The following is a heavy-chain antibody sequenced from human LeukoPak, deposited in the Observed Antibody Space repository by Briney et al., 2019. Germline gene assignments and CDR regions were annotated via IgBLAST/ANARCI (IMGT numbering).Heavy chain of an antibody. Sequence: SETLSLTCTVSGGSISGYYWNWIRQPPGKGLEWIGYIYYGESTNYNPSLKSLVTISVDTSKNQFSLKLTSVPAADTAVYYCARRPYSSGWYYLDYWGQGTLVTVSS. V-gene: IGHV4-59*01. CDR2: IYYGEST. CDR1: GGSISGYY. CDR3: ARRPYSSGWYYLDY. J-gene: IGHJ4*02. D-gene: IGHD6-19*01.